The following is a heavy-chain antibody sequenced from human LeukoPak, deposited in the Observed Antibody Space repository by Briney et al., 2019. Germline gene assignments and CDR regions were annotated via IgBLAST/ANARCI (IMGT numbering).Heavy chain of an antibody. D-gene: IGHD5-12*01. CDR2: ISGSGGTT. CDR3: AKGDVVTAIFPLDY. V-gene: IGHV3-23*01. J-gene: IGHJ4*02. Sequence: PGGSLRLSCAASGFTFSSYAMSWVRQAPGKGLEWVSGISGSGGTTYYADSVQGRFTISRDNSKKTLFLQMSSLRAEDTAVYYCAKGDVVTAIFPLDYWGQGTPVTVSS. CDR1: GFTFSSYA.